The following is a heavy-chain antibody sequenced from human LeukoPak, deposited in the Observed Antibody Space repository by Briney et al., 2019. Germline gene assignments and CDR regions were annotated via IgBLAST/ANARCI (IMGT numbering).Heavy chain of an antibody. CDR3: ARDQWDGSGSYVRDV. J-gene: IGHJ6*02. CDR2: IYYSGST. V-gene: IGHV4-39*07. CDR1: GGSISSSSYY. Sequence: PSETLSLTCTVSGGSISSSSYYWGWIRQPPGKGLEWIGSIYYSGSTYYNPSLKSRVTISVDTSKNQFSLKLSSVTAADTAVYYCARDQWDGSGSYVRDVWGQGTTVTVSS. D-gene: IGHD3-10*01.